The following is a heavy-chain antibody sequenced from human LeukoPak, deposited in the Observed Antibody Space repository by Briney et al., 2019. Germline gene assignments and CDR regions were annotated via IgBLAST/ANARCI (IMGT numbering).Heavy chain of an antibody. D-gene: IGHD3-22*01. CDR2: INWNGGST. CDR1: GFTFDDYG. J-gene: IGHJ5*02. Sequence: GGSLRLSCAASGFTFDDYGMSWVRQAPGKGLEWVSGINWNGGSTGYADSVKSRFTISRDNAKNSLYLQMNSLRAEDTALYHCARVGYDSSGYYYSPWGQGTLVTVSS. V-gene: IGHV3-20*01. CDR3: ARVGYDSSGYYYSP.